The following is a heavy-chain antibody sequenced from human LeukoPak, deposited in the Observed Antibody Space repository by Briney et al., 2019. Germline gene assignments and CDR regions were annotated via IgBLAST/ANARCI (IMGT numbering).Heavy chain of an antibody. D-gene: IGHD3-10*01. V-gene: IGHV3-9*01. Sequence: GGSLRLSCAASGFTFDDYAMHWVRQAPGKGLEWVSGISWNSGSIGYADSVKGRFTISRDNAKNSLYLQMNSLRAEDTALYYCAKDAGYYYGSGSKLNWGQGTLVTVSS. J-gene: IGHJ4*02. CDR3: AKDAGYYYGSGSKLN. CDR1: GFTFDDYA. CDR2: ISWNSGSI.